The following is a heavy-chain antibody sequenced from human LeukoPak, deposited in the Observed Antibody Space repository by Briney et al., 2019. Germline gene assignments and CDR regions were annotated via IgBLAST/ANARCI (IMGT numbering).Heavy chain of an antibody. CDR1: GFTFSSYS. J-gene: IGHJ4*02. CDR2: ISSSSSTI. D-gene: IGHD6-19*01. Sequence: PGGSLRLSCAASGFTFSSYSMNWVRQAPGKGLEWVSYISSSSSTIYYADSVKGRFTISRDNAKNSLYLQMNSLRVEDTAVYYCARLYGDSSGTFFDHWGQGTLVTVSS. V-gene: IGHV3-48*01. CDR3: ARLYGDSSGTFFDH.